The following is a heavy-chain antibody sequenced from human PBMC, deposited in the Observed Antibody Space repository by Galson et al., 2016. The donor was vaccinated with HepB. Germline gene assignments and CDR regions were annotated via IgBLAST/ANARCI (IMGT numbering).Heavy chain of an antibody. J-gene: IGHJ4*02. CDR3: GSVDHRGTDIIEH. D-gene: IGHD1-26*01. Sequence: SLRLSCAGSGFTFTNYAMSWVRQAPGKGLEWVSYISSSGGTINYADSVKGRFTIPRDEARDSMYLQMDSLRDEDTAIYYCGSVDHRGTDIIEHWGQGTLVTVSS. CDR2: ISSSGGTI. CDR1: GFTFTNYA. V-gene: IGHV3-48*02.